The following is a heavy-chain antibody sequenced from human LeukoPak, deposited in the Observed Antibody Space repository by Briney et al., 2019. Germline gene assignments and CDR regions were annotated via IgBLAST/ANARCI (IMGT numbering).Heavy chain of an antibody. CDR3: ARGNWNDDCLRDYFDY. Sequence: GGSLRLSCAASGFTFSSYAMSWVRQAPGKGLEWVSSITRSSSYMYYADSVKGRFTISRDNAKNSLYLQMNSLRAEDTAVYYCARGNWNDDCLRDYFDYWGQGTLVTVSS. D-gene: IGHD1-1*01. V-gene: IGHV3-21*01. J-gene: IGHJ4*02. CDR1: GFTFSSYA. CDR2: ITRSSSYM.